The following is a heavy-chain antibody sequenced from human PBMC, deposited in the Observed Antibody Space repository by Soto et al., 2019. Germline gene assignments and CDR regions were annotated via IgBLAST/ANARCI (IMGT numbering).Heavy chain of an antibody. CDR3: VKTLQYSYGLPH. CDR2: IGSNGGST. D-gene: IGHD5-18*01. V-gene: IGHV3-64D*06. CDR1: GFTFSSYS. J-gene: IGHJ4*02. Sequence: GGSLRLSCSASGFTFSSYSMHWVRQAPGKGLEYVSAIGSNGGSTYYADSVKGRFTISRDNSKNTLYLQMSSLRAEDTAVYYCVKTLQYSYGLPHWGQGTLVTVSS.